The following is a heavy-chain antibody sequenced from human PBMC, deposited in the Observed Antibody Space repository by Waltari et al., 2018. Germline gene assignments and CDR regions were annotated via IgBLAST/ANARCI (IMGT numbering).Heavy chain of an antibody. CDR3: ARGQGY. CDR2: IYHSGST. CDR1: GYSISSGYY. V-gene: IGHV4-38-2*01. Sequence: QVQLQESGPGLVKPSETLSLTCAVSGYSISSGYYWGWFRQPPGKGLEWIGSIYHSGSTYNNPSLKSRVSISLDTSKNQFSLELSSLTADDTAVYYCARGQGYWGQGTLVTVSS. J-gene: IGHJ4*02.